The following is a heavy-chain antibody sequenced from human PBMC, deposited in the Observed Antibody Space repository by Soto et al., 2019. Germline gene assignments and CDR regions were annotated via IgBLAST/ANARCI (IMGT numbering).Heavy chain of an antibody. D-gene: IGHD3-10*01. J-gene: IGHJ6*02. CDR1: GFSLSTSGMC. CDR3: ARSRYGLGSYIYGMDV. CDR2: IDWDDDK. V-gene: IGHV2-70*11. Sequence: SGPTLVNPTQTLTLTCTFSGFSLSTSGMCVSWIRQPPGKALEWLARIDWDDDKYYSTSLKTRLTISKDTSKNQVVLTMTNMDPADTATYYCARSRYGLGSYIYGMDVWGQGTTVTVSS.